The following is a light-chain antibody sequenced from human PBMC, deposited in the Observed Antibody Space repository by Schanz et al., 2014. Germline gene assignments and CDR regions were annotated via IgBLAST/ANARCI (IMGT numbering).Light chain of an antibody. Sequence: EIVLTQSPGTLSLSPGERATLSCRASQSVSSSYLAWYQHKPGQAPRLLMSGASTRATGIPARFTGSGSGTEFTLTISSLQSEDFEVYYCQQYNDWPRTFGQGTKVAIK. CDR1: QSVSSSY. V-gene: IGKV3-15*01. CDR2: GAS. CDR3: QQYNDWPRT. J-gene: IGKJ1*01.